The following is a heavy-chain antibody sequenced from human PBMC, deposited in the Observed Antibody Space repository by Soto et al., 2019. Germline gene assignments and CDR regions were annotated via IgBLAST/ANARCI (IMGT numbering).Heavy chain of an antibody. CDR2: INGGNGNT. CDR1: GNTFPNYA. J-gene: IGHJ4*02. CDR3: ARDDSGYSGIYNIDYFNY. D-gene: IGHD1-26*01. V-gene: IGHV1-3*01. Sequence: QVQLVQSGAELKKPGASVRVSCKSSGNTFPNYAIHWVRQAPGQRPEWMGWINGGNGNTYYSENFQGRVTFTRDTSASTVYMELSSLRSEDTAIYYCARDDSGYSGIYNIDYFNYWGQGALVTVSS.